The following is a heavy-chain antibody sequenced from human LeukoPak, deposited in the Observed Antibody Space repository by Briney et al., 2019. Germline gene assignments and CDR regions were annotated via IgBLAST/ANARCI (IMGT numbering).Heavy chain of an antibody. J-gene: IGHJ5*02. CDR1: GFTFSSYA. V-gene: IGHV3-23*01. D-gene: IGHD6-13*01. CDR3: ARGTIAAAATGTVPNNWFDP. Sequence: GGSLRLSCATSGFTFSSYAMSWVRQAPGKGLEWVSAISGSGGSTYYADSVKGRLTISRDNAKNSLYLQMNSLRAEDTAVYYCARGTIAAAATGTVPNNWFDPWGQGTLVTVSS. CDR2: ISGSGGST.